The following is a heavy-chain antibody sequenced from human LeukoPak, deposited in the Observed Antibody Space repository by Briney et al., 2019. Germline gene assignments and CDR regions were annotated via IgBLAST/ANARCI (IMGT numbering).Heavy chain of an antibody. D-gene: IGHD3-10*01. CDR2: IHPRSGET. CDR1: GYSFTAFY. CDR3: ARDGEYGTGSYYRGCFDY. Sequence: ASVKVSCKASGYSFTAFYIHWVRQAPGQGLEWMGWIHPRSGETNYAYRFRGRVTMTRDTSISTTYMDLGSLGSDDTAVYYCARDGEYGTGSYYRGCFDYWGQGTLVTVSS. J-gene: IGHJ4*02. V-gene: IGHV1-2*02.